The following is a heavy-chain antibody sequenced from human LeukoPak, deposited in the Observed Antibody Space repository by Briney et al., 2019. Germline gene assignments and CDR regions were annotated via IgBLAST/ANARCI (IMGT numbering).Heavy chain of an antibody. J-gene: IGHJ5*02. CDR3: ARDRDGYWFDP. V-gene: IGHV3-30*03. CDR2: ISYDGSYK. D-gene: IGHD5-24*01. Sequence: PGSSLRLSCSASGFTFTNYDNYGMQWVRQAPGKGLEWVALISYDGSYKYYADSVKGRFTISRDNSKNTLYLQMNSLRVEDTAVYYCARDRDGYWFDPWGQGTLVTVSS. CDR1: GFTFTN.